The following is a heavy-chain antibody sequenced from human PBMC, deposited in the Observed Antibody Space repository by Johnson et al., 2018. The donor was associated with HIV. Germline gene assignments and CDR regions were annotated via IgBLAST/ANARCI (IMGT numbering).Heavy chain of an antibody. J-gene: IGHJ3*02. CDR1: GFTFSSYW. D-gene: IGHD3-22*01. CDR3: ARDVYYYDSSEEGAFDI. Sequence: VQLVESGGGVVQPGRSLRLSCAASGFTFSSYWMSWVRQAPGKGLEWVANIKQDGSETYYVDSVKGRFTISRDNAKNSLYLQMNSLRAEDTAVYYCARDVYYYDSSEEGAFDIGGQGTMVTVSS. CDR2: IKQDGSET. V-gene: IGHV3-7*01.